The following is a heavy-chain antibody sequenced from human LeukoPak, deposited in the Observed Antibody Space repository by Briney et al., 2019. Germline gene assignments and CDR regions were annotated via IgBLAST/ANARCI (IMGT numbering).Heavy chain of an antibody. Sequence: SETLSLTCTVSGGSISSYYWSWIRQPPGKGLEWIGYIYYSGSTNYNPSLKSRVTISVDTSKNQFSLKLSSVTAADTAVYYCARDLPYNWNDVEDGMDVWGQGTTVTVSS. CDR2: IYYSGST. D-gene: IGHD1-1*01. CDR3: ARDLPYNWNDVEDGMDV. CDR1: GGSISSYY. J-gene: IGHJ6*02. V-gene: IGHV4-59*01.